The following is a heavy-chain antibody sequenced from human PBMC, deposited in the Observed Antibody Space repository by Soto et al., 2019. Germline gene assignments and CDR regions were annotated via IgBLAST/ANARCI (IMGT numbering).Heavy chain of an antibody. Sequence: QVQLQESGPGLVKPSETLSLTCTVSGGSVSSGSYYWSWIRQPPGKGLEWIGHIYYSGSTNYNPSLRSRVTISVDTSKNQFSLKLSSVTAADTAVYYCARVTAGARGGYFDYWGQGTLVTVS. CDR2: IYYSGST. CDR3: ARVTAGARGGYFDY. D-gene: IGHD2-15*01. CDR1: GGSVSSGSYY. V-gene: IGHV4-61*01. J-gene: IGHJ4*02.